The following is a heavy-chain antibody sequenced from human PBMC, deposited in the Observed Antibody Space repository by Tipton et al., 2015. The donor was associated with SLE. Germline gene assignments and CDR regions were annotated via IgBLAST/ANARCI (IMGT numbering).Heavy chain of an antibody. Sequence: SLRLSCAASGFTFSDYYMSWIRQAPGKGLEWVSYISSSSSYTNYADSVKGRFTISKDNAKNSLYLQMNSLRAEDAAVYYCARDHIRREGAFDIWGQGTMVTVSS. CDR3: ARDHIRREGAFDI. D-gene: IGHD1-14*01. CDR1: GFTFSDYY. CDR2: ISSSSSYT. J-gene: IGHJ3*02. V-gene: IGHV3-11*06.